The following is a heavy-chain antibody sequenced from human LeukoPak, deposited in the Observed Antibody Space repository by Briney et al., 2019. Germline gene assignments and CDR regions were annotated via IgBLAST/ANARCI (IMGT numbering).Heavy chain of an antibody. CDR3: ASTDCSSTSCYVGEYFQH. CDR1: GGTFSSYA. D-gene: IGHD2-2*01. J-gene: IGHJ1*01. CDR2: IIPIFGTA. V-gene: IGHV1-69*13. Sequence: AVKVSCKASGGTFSSYAISWVRQAPGQGLEWMGGIIPIFGTANYAQKFQGRVTITADESTSTAYMELSSLRSEDTAVYYCASTDCSSTSCYVGEYFQHWGQGTLVTVSS.